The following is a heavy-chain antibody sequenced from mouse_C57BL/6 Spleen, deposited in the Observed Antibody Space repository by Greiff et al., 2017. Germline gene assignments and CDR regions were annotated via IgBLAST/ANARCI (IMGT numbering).Heavy chain of an antibody. D-gene: IGHD2-2*01. V-gene: IGHV3-6*01. J-gene: IGHJ1*03. CDR1: GYSITSGYY. Sequence: EVKLVESGPGLVKPSQSLSLTCSVTGYSITSGYYWNWIRQFPGNKLEWMGYISYDGSNNYNPSLKNRISITRDTSKNQFFLKLNSVTTEDTATYYCARGGYDGPFYWYFDVWGTGTTVTVSS. CDR3: ARGGYDGPFYWYFDV. CDR2: ISYDGSN.